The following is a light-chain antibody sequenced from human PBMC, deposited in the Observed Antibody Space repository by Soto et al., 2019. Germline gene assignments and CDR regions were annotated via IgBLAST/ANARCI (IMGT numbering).Light chain of an antibody. J-gene: IGKJ5*01. CDR3: QQSYTALSIT. Sequence: DIQMTQSPSSLSASVGDRVTITCRASESINRHLNWYQQQPGKAPKLLIYAASSLQNGVPSRFRGGGSGTDFTLIITNLQPEDFATYYCQQSYTALSITVGQGTRLEIK. CDR2: AAS. V-gene: IGKV1-39*01. CDR1: ESINRH.